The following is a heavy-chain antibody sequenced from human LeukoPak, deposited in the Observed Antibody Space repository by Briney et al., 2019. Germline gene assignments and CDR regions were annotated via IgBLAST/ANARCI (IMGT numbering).Heavy chain of an antibody. CDR3: ARDPVVPDDGYYFDY. CDR2: ISPSSSYI. Sequence: PGGSLGLSCAASGFTFSSYTMNWVRQAPGKGLEWVSTISPSSSYIYYADSVKGRFTISRDNAKNSLYLQMNSLRPEDTAVYYCARDPVVPDDGYYFDYWGQGTLVTVSS. J-gene: IGHJ4*02. V-gene: IGHV3-21*01. D-gene: IGHD2-2*01. CDR1: GFTFSSYT.